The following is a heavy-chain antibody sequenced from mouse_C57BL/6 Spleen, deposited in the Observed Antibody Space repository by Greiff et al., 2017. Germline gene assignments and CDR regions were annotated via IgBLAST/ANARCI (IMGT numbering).Heavy chain of an antibody. CDR1: GYAFSSSW. CDR3: AVYYGNYAMDY. Sequence: VKLVESGPELVKPGASVKISCKASGYAFSSSWMNWVKQRPGKGLEWIGRIYPGDGDTNYNGKFKGKATLTADKSSSTAYMQLSSLTSEDSAVYFCAVYYGNYAMDYWGQGTSVTVSS. CDR2: IYPGDGDT. V-gene: IGHV1-82*01. D-gene: IGHD2-1*01. J-gene: IGHJ4*01.